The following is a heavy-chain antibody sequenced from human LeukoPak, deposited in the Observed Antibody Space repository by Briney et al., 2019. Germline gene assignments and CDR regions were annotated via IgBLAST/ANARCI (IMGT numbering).Heavy chain of an antibody. J-gene: IGHJ4*02. CDR1: GGSFSGYY. D-gene: IGHD3-3*01. V-gene: IGHV4-34*01. CDR3: ARGGLTIFYHEQFDY. Sequence: SETLSLTCAVYGGSFSGYYWSWIRQPPSKGLEWIGEINHSGSTNYNPSLKSRVTISVDTSKNQFSLKLSSVTAADTAVYYCARGGLTIFYHEQFDYWGQGTLVTVSS. CDR2: INHSGST.